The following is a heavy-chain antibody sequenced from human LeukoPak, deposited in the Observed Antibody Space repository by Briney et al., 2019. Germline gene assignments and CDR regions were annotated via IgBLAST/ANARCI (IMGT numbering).Heavy chain of an antibody. CDR3: VRQSEVGATDP. D-gene: IGHD1-26*01. J-gene: IGHJ5*02. CDR1: GGSISSGSYY. V-gene: IGHV4-39*01. CDR2: VYYSGRT. Sequence: SDTLFLTCTVSGGSISSGSYYWGWIRQPPGKGLEWIGSVYYSGRTYYNPSLTSRVTISLDTSKNQFSLTLTSVTAADTAVYYCVRQSEVGATDPWGQGTLVTISS.